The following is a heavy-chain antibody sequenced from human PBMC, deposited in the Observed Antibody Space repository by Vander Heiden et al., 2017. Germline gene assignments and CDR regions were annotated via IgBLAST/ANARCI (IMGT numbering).Heavy chain of an antibody. CDR3: AKDRASYGSESFDY. J-gene: IGHJ4*02. CDR2: ISLSGSRT. D-gene: IGHD5-18*01. Sequence: EVQLLESGGGLVQPGGSLRVSCAASGFAFSIYAMNWVRQAPGKGLEWVSVISLSGSRTYYADSVKGRFTSSRDNSKNTVYLQMNSLRAEDTAVYYCAKDRASYGSESFDYWGQGTLVTVSS. V-gene: IGHV3-23*01. CDR1: GFAFSIYA.